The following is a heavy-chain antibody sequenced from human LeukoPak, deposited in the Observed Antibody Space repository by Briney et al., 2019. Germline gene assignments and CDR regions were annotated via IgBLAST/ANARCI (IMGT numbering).Heavy chain of an antibody. Sequence: ASVKVSCKASGGTFSSYAISWVRQAPGQGLEWMGRIIPILGIANYAQKFQGRVTITADKSTSTAYMELSSLRSEDTAVYYCASAAVAAAGPRMDVWGQGTTVTVSS. V-gene: IGHV1-69*04. CDR2: IIPILGIA. CDR3: ASAAVAAAGPRMDV. J-gene: IGHJ6*02. D-gene: IGHD6-13*01. CDR1: GGTFSSYA.